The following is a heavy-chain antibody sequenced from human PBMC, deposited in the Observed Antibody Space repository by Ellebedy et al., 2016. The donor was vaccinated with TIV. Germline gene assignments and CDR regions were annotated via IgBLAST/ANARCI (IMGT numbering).Heavy chain of an antibody. V-gene: IGHV4-34*01. J-gene: IGHJ4*02. CDR2: INHSGGT. CDR3: ARALGYCSSTSCYDNGVDY. D-gene: IGHD2-2*01. Sequence: SETLSLTXAVYGGSFSGYYWSWIRQPPGKGLEWIGEINHSGGTNYNPSLKSRVTISVDTSKNQFSLKLSSVTAADTAVYYCARALGYCSSTSCYDNGVDYWGQGTLVTVSS. CDR1: GGSFSGYY.